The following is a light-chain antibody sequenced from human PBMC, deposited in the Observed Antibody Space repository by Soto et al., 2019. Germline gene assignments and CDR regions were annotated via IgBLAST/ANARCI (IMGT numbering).Light chain of an antibody. CDR2: RNN. J-gene: IGLJ3*02. CDR3: AAWDVTLSAV. V-gene: IGLV1-47*01. Sequence: QSVLTQPPSASGTPGQRVTMSCSGSRPNIGSNTVNWYQQLAGTAPKVLIYRNNQRPSGVPARFSGSKAGTSASLAISGLRSEDEAHYYCAAWDVTLSAVFGGGTQLTVL. CDR1: RPNIGSNT.